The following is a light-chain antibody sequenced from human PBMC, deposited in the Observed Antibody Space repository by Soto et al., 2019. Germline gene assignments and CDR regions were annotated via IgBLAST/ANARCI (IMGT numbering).Light chain of an antibody. CDR3: ATWADGLSSYV. Sequence: QPVLSQPPSASGTPGQRVTISCSGSTSNIGSNTVSWYQQLPQRAPKHLIFSNDQRPSGVPDRFSGSKSGTSASLAISGLQSEDEAEYFCATWADGLSSYVFGTGTKVTVL. J-gene: IGLJ1*01. V-gene: IGLV1-44*01. CDR1: TSNIGSNT. CDR2: SND.